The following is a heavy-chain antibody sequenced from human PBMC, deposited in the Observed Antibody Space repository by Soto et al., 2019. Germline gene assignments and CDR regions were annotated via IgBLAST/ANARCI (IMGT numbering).Heavy chain of an antibody. Sequence: QVQLQQWGAGLLKPSETLSLTCAVYGGSFSGYYWSWIRQPPGKGLEWIGEINHSGSTNYNPSLKSRVTISVDTSKNQFSLKLSSVTAADTAVYYCAREGDSSGYPLYWGQGTLVTVSS. V-gene: IGHV4-34*01. CDR3: AREGDSSGYPLY. D-gene: IGHD3-22*01. CDR2: INHSGST. J-gene: IGHJ4*02. CDR1: GGSFSGYY.